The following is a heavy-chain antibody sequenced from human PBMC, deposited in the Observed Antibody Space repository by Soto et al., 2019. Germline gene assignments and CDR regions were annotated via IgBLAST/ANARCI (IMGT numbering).Heavy chain of an antibody. J-gene: IGHJ4*02. CDR1: GGSFSGYY. CDR3: ARGRGTIFGVVIIPYYFDY. Sequence: QVQLQQWGAGLLKPSETLSLTCAVYGGSFSGYYWSWIRQPPGKGLEWIGEINHSGSTNYNPSLKSRVTISVDTSKNQFSLKLSSVTAADTAVYYCARGRGTIFGVVIIPYYFDYWGQGTLVTVSS. CDR2: INHSGST. D-gene: IGHD3-3*01. V-gene: IGHV4-34*01.